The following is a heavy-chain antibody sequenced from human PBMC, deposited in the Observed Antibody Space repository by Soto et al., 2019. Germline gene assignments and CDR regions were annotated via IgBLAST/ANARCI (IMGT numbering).Heavy chain of an antibody. CDR1: GGIFSTYA. V-gene: IGHV1-69*01. Sequence: QVQLVQSGAEVKKPGSSVKVSCKASGGIFSTYAISWLRQAPGQGLEGMGGIIPIFGTPNYAQRFQGRVTITADDATGPSYMERGRLKSEETVVYYCARDRDDSVSDNYANRIDFWGQGTLVTVSS. CDR2: IIPIFGTP. J-gene: IGHJ4*02. CDR3: ARDRDDSVSDNYANRIDF. D-gene: IGHD2-8*01.